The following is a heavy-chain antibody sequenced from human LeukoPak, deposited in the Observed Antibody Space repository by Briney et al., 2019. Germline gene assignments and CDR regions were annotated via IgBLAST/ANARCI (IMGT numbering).Heavy chain of an antibody. CDR1: GFTFRSYE. V-gene: IGHV3-30*02. J-gene: IGHJ4*02. D-gene: IGHD7-27*01. CDR2: IRYDGSDK. Sequence: GGSLRLSWGGAGFTFRSYEMHWVRQAPGQGLGWVACIRYDGSDKYYADSVKGRFTISRDNSKNTLYLQMNSLRAEDTAVYYCANPFSSGADFDYWGQGTLVTVSS. CDR3: ANPFSSGADFDY.